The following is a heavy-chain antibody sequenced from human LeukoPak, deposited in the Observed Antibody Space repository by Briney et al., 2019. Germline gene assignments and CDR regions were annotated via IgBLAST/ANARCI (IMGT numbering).Heavy chain of an antibody. J-gene: IGHJ6*03. V-gene: IGHV1-46*01. Sequence: ASVKVSCKASGYTFTCYYMHWVRQAPGQGLEWMGIINPSGGSTSYAQKFQGRVTMTRDMSTSTVYMELSSLRSEDTAVYYCARDTTVTTRFMDVWGKGTTVTVSS. CDR3: ARDTTVTTRFMDV. CDR1: GYTFTCYY. D-gene: IGHD4-17*01. CDR2: INPSGGST.